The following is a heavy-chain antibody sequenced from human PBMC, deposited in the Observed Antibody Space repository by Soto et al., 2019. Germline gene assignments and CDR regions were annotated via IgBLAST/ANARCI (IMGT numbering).Heavy chain of an antibody. CDR2: IYYSGSI. V-gene: IGHV4-61*05. J-gene: IGHJ5*02. Sequence: SETLSLTCTVSGGSISSSSYYWGWIRQPPGKGLEWIGYIYYSGSINYNPSLTSRATISVETSKNQFSMKLTSVTASDTAVYYCARSYYDSTGFAVDPWGQGTLVTVSS. D-gene: IGHD3-22*01. CDR3: ARSYYDSTGFAVDP. CDR1: GGSISSSSYY.